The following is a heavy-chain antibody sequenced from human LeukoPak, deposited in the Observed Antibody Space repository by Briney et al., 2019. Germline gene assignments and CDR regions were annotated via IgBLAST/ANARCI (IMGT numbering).Heavy chain of an antibody. D-gene: IGHD3-22*01. J-gene: IGHJ5*02. V-gene: IGHV4-61*05. Sequence: SETLSLTCTVSGGSISSSSYYWGWIRQPPGKGLEWIGYIYYSGSTNYNPSLKSRVTISVDTSKNQFSLELSSVTAADTAVYYCARAGTPITMIVVESNWFDPWGQGTLVTVSS. CDR2: IYYSGST. CDR1: GGSISSSSYY. CDR3: ARAGTPITMIVVESNWFDP.